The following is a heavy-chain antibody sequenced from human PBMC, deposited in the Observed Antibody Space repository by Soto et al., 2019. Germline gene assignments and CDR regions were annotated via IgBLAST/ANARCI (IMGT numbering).Heavy chain of an antibody. Sequence: GGSLRLSCAASGFTFSSYAMSWVRQAPGKGLEWVSVISGSGGGTFYADSVKGRFTISRDNSKNTLYLQMNSLRAEDTAVYYCAKDLVTTVTTGAAPDNYYYYYGMDVWGQGTTVTVSS. CDR1: GFTFSSYA. J-gene: IGHJ6*02. CDR3: AKDLVTTVTTGAAPDNYYYYYGMDV. CDR2: ISGSGGGT. D-gene: IGHD4-4*01. V-gene: IGHV3-23*01.